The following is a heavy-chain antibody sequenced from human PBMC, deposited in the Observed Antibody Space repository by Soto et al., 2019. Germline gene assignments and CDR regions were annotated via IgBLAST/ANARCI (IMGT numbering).Heavy chain of an antibody. V-gene: IGHV1-18*01. CDR1: GYTFTTYD. CDR3: ARDQEGARGGYSGAYYYYGMDV. D-gene: IGHD5-18*01. CDR2: ISTYNGNT. J-gene: IGHJ6*02. Sequence: ASVKVSCKASGYTFTTYDISWVRQAPGQGLEWMGRISTYNGNTNYPQSLQGRLTTTTDTSTTTAYMELRNLRSDDTAVYYCARDQEGARGGYSGAYYYYGMDVWGQGTTVTVSS.